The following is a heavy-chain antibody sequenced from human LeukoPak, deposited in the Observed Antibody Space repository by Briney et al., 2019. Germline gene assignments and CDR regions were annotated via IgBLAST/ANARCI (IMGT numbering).Heavy chain of an antibody. CDR3: ARSFTGGYDRRYFDV. J-gene: IGHJ2*01. CDR1: GYTFTSYG. V-gene: IGHV1-18*01. CDR2: ISAYNGNT. Sequence: ASVKVSCKASGYTFTSYGISWVRQAPGQGLEWMGWISAYNGNTNYAQKLQGRVTITRDTSASTVYMELSSLRSEDTAVYYCARSFTGGYDRRYFDVWGRGTLVTVSS. D-gene: IGHD3-22*01.